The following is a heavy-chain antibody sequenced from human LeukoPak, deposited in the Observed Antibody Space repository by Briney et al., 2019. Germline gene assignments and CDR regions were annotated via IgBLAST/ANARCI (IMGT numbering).Heavy chain of an antibody. CDR2: IIPILGIA. CDR1: GGTFSSYA. Sequence: SVKVSCKASGGTFSSYAISWVRQAPGQGLEWMGRIIPILGIANYAQKFQGRVTITADKSTSTAYMELSSLRSEDTAVYYCARSTVTTVFYYFDYWGQGTLVTVSS. J-gene: IGHJ4*02. D-gene: IGHD4-17*01. CDR3: ARSTVTTVFYYFDY. V-gene: IGHV1-69*04.